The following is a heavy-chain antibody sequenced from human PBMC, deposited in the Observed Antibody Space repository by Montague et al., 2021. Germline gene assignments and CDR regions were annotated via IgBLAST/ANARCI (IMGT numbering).Heavy chain of an antibody. CDR1: GGSINSGGYY. Sequence: TLSLTCTVSGGSINSGGYYWTWIRQHPGKGLEWIGYIYYSGTTYYNPSLKSRVTISVDTSKDQFSPKLSSVTAADTAVYYCARDQGGYLDYWGQGTLVTVSS. D-gene: IGHD3-16*01. CDR3: ARDQGGYLDY. J-gene: IGHJ4*02. CDR2: IYYSGTT. V-gene: IGHV4-31*03.